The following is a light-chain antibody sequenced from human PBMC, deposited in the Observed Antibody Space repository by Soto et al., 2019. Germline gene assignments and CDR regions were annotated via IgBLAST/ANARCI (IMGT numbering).Light chain of an antibody. J-gene: IGKJ3*01. Sequence: EIVLTQSPGTLSLSPGERATLSCRASQSVSSSYLAWYQQKPGQAPRLLIYGASSRATGIPDRFSGSGSGTDFTLTISRLEPEDFAVYYCQQYANSPLTFGPGTKVEIK. CDR1: QSVSSSY. CDR3: QQYANSPLT. V-gene: IGKV3-20*01. CDR2: GAS.